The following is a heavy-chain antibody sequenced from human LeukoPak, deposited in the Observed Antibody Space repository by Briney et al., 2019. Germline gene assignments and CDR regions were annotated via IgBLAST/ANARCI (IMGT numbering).Heavy chain of an antibody. CDR2: ISSSSSYT. CDR3: ARVPTVGDYYFDY. D-gene: IGHD4-23*01. CDR1: GFTFSDYY. V-gene: IGHV3-11*06. J-gene: IGHJ4*02. Sequence: PGGSLRLSCAASGFTFSDYYMSWIRQAPGKGLEWVSYISSSSSYTNYADSVKGRVTISRDNAKNSLYLQMNSLRAEDTAVYYCARVPTVGDYYFDYWGQGTLVTVSS.